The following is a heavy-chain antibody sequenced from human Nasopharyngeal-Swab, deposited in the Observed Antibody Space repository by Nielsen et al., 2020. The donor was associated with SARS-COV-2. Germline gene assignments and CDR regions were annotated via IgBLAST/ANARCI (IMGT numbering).Heavy chain of an antibody. CDR3: GRDLGGAWSS. D-gene: IGHD3-10*01. Sequence: GESLKISCTAPGFTLAYVMHWVRQAPGQGLAWVGVDGSSQQYADSVRGRFTISRDNAENTLFLQMNSLRVEDTAVYYCGRDLGGAWSSWGQGTLVTVSS. CDR1: GFTLAYV. J-gene: IGHJ4*02. CDR2: DGSSQ. V-gene: IGHV3-30-3*01.